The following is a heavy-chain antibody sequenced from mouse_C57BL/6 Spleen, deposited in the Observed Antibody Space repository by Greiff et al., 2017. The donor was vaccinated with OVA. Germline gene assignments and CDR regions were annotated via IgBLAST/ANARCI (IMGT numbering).Heavy chain of an antibody. CDR1: GDSITSGYY. CDR2: ISYDGSN. CDR3: ARGGVTTVVADV. V-gene: IGHV3-6*01. D-gene: IGHD1-1*01. Sequence: EVKLMESGPGLVKPSQSLSLTCSVTGDSITSGYYWNWIRQFPGNKLEWMGYISYDGSNNYNPSLKNRISITRDTSKNQFFLKLNSVTTEDTATYYCARGGVTTVVADVWGTGTTVTVSS. J-gene: IGHJ1*03.